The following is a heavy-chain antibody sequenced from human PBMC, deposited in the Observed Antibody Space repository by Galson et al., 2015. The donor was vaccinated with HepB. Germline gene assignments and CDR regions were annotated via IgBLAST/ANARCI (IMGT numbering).Heavy chain of an antibody. V-gene: IGHV1-2*02. J-gene: IGHJ4*02. D-gene: IGHD6-19*01. Sequence: SVTVSCKASGSSFSDYYIHWVRQAPGQGLEWMGWINCKSGGTNYPQKFEGRVTMTRDTSISTAYMELSRLTSDDTAVYYCARPFSKYSSGWYPPDCWGQGTLVTVSS. CDR3: ARPFSKYSSGWYPPDC. CDR1: GSSFSDYY. CDR2: INCKSGGT.